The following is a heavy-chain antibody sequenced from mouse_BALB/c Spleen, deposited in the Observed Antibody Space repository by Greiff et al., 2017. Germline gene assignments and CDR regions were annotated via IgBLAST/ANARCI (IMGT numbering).Heavy chain of an antibody. CDR1: GFTFSSYY. V-gene: IGHV5-6-2*01. J-gene: IGHJ3*01. Sequence: EVKLVESGGGLVKLGGSLKLSCAASGFTFSSYYMSWVRQTPEKRLELVAAINSNGGSTYYPDTVKGRFTISRDNAKNTLYLQMSSLKSEDTALYYCARHPLYYRYDCWFAYWGQGTLVTVSA. D-gene: IGHD2-14*01. CDR3: ARHPLYYRYDCWFAY. CDR2: INSNGGST.